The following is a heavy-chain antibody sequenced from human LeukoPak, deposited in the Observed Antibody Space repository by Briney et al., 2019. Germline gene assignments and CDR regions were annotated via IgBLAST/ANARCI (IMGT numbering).Heavy chain of an antibody. CDR2: IKHDVSEA. Sequence: GGSLRLSCAASEFTFNRYWMSWVRQAPGKGLEWVANIKHDVSEAHYVDSVKGRFTISRDKAKNSLSIQMNSLNVDDTGVYFCTRDALFGSGRTHLDFWSQGTLVSVSS. CDR3: TRDALFGSGRTHLDF. D-gene: IGHD3-10*01. CDR1: EFTFNRYW. J-gene: IGHJ4*02. V-gene: IGHV3-7*04.